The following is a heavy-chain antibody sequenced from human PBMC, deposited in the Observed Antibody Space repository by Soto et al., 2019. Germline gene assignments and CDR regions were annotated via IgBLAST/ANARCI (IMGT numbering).Heavy chain of an antibody. V-gene: IGHV3-30*18. CDR2: ISYDGTNK. Sequence: LRLSCAASGFTFSTYGMHWVRQAPGKGLEWVAVISYDGTNKYYADSVKGRLTISRDNSKNTLYLQMSSLRAEDTAVYYCAKAYYDSSGYYFIDYWGQGTPVTVSS. D-gene: IGHD3-22*01. CDR1: GFTFSTYG. CDR3: AKAYYDSSGYYFIDY. J-gene: IGHJ4*02.